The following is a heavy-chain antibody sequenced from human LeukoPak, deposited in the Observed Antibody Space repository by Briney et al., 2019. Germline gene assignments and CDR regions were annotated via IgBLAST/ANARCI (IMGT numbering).Heavy chain of an antibody. V-gene: IGHV3-23*01. CDR2: ISGSGGST. CDR3: ARDGYSSSWYALDY. J-gene: IGHJ4*02. Sequence: GGSLKLSCAASGFTFSSYAMSWVRQAPGKGLEWVSAISGSGGSTYYADSVKGRFTISRDNSKNAMYLQMNSLRAEDTAVYYCARDGYSSSWYALDYWGQGTLVTVSS. D-gene: IGHD6-13*01. CDR1: GFTFSSYA.